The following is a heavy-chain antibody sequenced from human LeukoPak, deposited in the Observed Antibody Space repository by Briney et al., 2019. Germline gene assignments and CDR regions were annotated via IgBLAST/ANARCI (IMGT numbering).Heavy chain of an antibody. V-gene: IGHV3-7*04. J-gene: IGHJ4*02. CDR1: GFTFSSYW. CDR2: IKQDGNVT. D-gene: IGHD4-17*01. Sequence: GGSLRLSCAASGFTFSSYWMTWVRQAPGKGLEWVATIKQDGNVTYYLDSVNGRFTISRDNAKNSLYLQMNSLRAEDTAVYFCARYRGAGDYDFWGQGTLVTVSS. CDR3: ARYRGAGDYDF.